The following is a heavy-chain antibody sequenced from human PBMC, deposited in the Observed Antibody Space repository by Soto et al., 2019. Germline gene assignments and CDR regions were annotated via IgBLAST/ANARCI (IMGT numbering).Heavy chain of an antibody. D-gene: IGHD1-1*01. Sequence: QVQLEQSGAEVKKPGSSVKVSCKASGGTFRNSAISWVRQAPGQGLEWLGGIMPIFRTPDYSQKFQGRVTVTADEFTSTAYMELRGLRSDDTAVYYCARDNDRPQLGGNYYYILDVWGQGTTVTVSS. CDR1: GGTFRNSA. CDR3: ARDNDRPQLGGNYYYILDV. V-gene: IGHV1-69*12. J-gene: IGHJ6*02. CDR2: IMPIFRTP.